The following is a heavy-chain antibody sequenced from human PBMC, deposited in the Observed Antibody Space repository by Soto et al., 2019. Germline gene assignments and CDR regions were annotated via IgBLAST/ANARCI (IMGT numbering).Heavy chain of an antibody. J-gene: IGHJ4*02. CDR3: AKNIAEKCEPLDY. CDR2: ITGSGGST. D-gene: IGHD2-15*01. CDR1: GFTFRSYA. Sequence: EVQLLESGGGLVQPGGSLRLSCAASGFTFRSYAMSWVRQAPGKGLEWVSAITGSGGSTYYADSVKGRFTISRDNSKNTPYLQMNSLRAENMAVSYCAKNIAEKCEPLDYWGQGTLVIVSS. V-gene: IGHV3-23*01.